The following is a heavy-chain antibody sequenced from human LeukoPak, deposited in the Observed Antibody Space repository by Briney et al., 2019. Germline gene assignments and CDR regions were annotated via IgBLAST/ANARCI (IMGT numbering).Heavy chain of an antibody. CDR1: GFTFSGYT. D-gene: IGHD2-8*01. Sequence: GGSLRLSCAASGFTFSGYTMDWVRQAPEKGLEWVSSISSTSTYIYYADSVKGRFTISRDNAKNSLYLQMNSLRVEDTAVYYCATFAGTRDLDYWGRGTLVSVSS. V-gene: IGHV3-21*01. CDR2: ISSTSTYI. J-gene: IGHJ4*02. CDR3: ATFAGTRDLDY.